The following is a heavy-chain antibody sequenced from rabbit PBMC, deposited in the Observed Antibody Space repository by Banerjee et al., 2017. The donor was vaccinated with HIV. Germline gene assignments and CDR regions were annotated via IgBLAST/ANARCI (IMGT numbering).Heavy chain of an antibody. J-gene: IGHJ4*01. D-gene: IGHD6-1*01. V-gene: IGHV1S40*01. CDR1: GFSFSSSYY. Sequence: QSLEESGGGLVKPGASLTLTCTASGFSFSSSYYMCWVRQAPGKGLEWIACIIGSGSTWYASWAKGRFTISKTSSTTVTLQMTSLTAADTATYFCARVAGYAGYGYATPFNLWGPGTL. CDR2: IIGSGST. CDR3: ARVAGYAGYGYATPFNL.